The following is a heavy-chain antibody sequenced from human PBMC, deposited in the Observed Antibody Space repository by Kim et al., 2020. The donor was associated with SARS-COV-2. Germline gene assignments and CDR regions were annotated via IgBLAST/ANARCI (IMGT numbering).Heavy chain of an antibody. CDR2: ISYDGSRK. V-gene: IGHV3-30*18. J-gene: IGHJ6*03. CDR3: AKDSQRIGGSPQHYFYYMDV. CDR1: GFTFSSFG. Sequence: GGSLRLSCAASGFTFSSFGMHWVRQAPGKGLEWVAVISYDGSRKNYADSALGRFNISRDNSKNTLYLQMNSLTPEDTAVYYCAKDSQRIGGSPQHYFYYMDVWGKGNTVTVSS. D-gene: IGHD2-15*01.